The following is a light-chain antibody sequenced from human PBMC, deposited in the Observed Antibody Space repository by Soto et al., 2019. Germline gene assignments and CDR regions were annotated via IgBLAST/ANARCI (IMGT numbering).Light chain of an antibody. Sequence: IQMTQSPSSLSASVGDGVTITCRASQSISSYVSWYQHKPGKAPKLLIYAASRLQSGVPSRFSGSGSGTDFTLTISSLQPEDFATYYCLQDYNYPWTFGQGTKVDIK. CDR2: AAS. CDR3: LQDYNYPWT. J-gene: IGKJ1*01. CDR1: QSISSY. V-gene: IGKV1-6*01.